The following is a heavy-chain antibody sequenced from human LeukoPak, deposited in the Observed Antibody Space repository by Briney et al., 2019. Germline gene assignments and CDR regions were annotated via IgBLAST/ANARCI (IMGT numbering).Heavy chain of an antibody. D-gene: IGHD5-18*01. CDR3: ARDPTRGYNYGYLDY. V-gene: IGHV3-30*04. Sequence: GGSLRLSCRTSGFTFHSYSYHWVRQAPGKGLEWLAVISEDGSRRHFAGSVEGRFNISRNTVDDTLFLHLNSLRVEDTAVYYCARDPTRGYNYGYLDYWGQGALVAVSS. CDR1: GFTFHSYS. J-gene: IGHJ4*02. CDR2: ISEDGSRR.